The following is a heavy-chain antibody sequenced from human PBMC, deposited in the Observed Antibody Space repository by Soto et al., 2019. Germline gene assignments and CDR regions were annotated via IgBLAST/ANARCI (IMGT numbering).Heavy chain of an antibody. D-gene: IGHD6-13*01. CDR1: VFTFSSYG. Sequence: GWSLRLSCAASVFTFSSYGMHWVRQAPGKGLEWVAVISYDGGNKYYADSVKGRFTISRDNSKNTLYLQMNSLRAEDTAVYYCAKEGYSSSWHYYYYYGMDVWGQGTTVTVSS. CDR2: ISYDGGNK. CDR3: AKEGYSSSWHYYYYYGMDV. J-gene: IGHJ6*02. V-gene: IGHV3-30*18.